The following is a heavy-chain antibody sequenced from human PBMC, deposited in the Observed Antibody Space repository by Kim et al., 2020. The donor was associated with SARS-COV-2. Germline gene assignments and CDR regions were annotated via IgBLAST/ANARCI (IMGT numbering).Heavy chain of an antibody. CDR2: IWYDGSNK. V-gene: IGHV3-33*01. CDR3: ARLNYDILTGYYPDY. J-gene: IGHJ4*02. CDR1: GFTFSSYG. Sequence: GGSLRLSCAASGFTFSSYGMHWVRQAPGKGLEWVAVIWYDGSNKYYADSVKGRFTISRDNSKNTLYLQMNSLRAEDTAVYYCARLNYDILTGYYPDYWGQGTLVTVSS. D-gene: IGHD3-9*01.